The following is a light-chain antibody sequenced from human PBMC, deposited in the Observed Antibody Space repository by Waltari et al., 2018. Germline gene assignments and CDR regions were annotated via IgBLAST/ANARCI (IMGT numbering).Light chain of an antibody. J-gene: IGKJ1*01. CDR2: GVS. Sequence: IVLTQSPGPLSLSPGVRATVPSMASPSVSNNYFAWYQQNPGHAPRLLIYGVSNRATGIPDRCSGSGSETDFTLTISRLEPEDFAVYYCQQYSNPWTFGQGTKVEIK. CDR1: PSVSNNY. CDR3: QQYSNPWT. V-gene: IGKV3-20*01.